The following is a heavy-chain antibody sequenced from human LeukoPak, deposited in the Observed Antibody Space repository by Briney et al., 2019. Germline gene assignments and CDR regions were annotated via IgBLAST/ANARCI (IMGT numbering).Heavy chain of an antibody. CDR2: IYYSGST. J-gene: IGHJ4*02. CDR3: AREDTAMALDY. D-gene: IGHD5-18*01. Sequence: SETLSLTCTVSGGSISSGGYYWSWIRQHPGKGLEWIGYIYYSGSTYYNPSLKSRVTISVDTSKNQFSLKLSSVTAADTAVHYCAREDTAMALDYWGQGTLVTVSS. CDR1: GGSISSGGYY. V-gene: IGHV4-31*03.